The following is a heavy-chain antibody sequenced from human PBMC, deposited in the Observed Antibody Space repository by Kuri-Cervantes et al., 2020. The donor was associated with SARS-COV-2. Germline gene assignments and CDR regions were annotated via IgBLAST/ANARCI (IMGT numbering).Heavy chain of an antibody. Sequence: GGSLRLSCAASGFTFSSYSMNWVRQAPGKGLEWVSYISSSSSTIYYADSVKGRFTISRDNAKNSLYLQMNSLRDEDTAVYYCARDDNSLDFWSVYGYYYGMDVWGQGTTVTVSS. CDR1: GFTFSSYS. V-gene: IGHV3-48*02. CDR3: ARDDNSLDFWSVYGYYYGMDV. CDR2: ISSSSSTI. J-gene: IGHJ6*02. D-gene: IGHD3-3*01.